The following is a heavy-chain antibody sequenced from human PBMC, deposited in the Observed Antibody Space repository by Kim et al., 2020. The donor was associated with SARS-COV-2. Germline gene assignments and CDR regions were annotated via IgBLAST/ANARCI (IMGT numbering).Heavy chain of an antibody. V-gene: IGHV1-2*02. J-gene: IGHJ4*02. CDR3: ATERGIYGSGSYGLFDY. D-gene: IGHD3-10*01. CDR1: GYTFTGYY. CDR2: INPNSGGT. Sequence: ASVKVSCKASGYTFTGYYMHWVRQAPGQGLEWMGWINPNSGGTSYAQKFQGRVTMTRDTSISTAYMELSRLRSDDTAVYYCATERGIYGSGSYGLFDYWGQGTLVTVSS.